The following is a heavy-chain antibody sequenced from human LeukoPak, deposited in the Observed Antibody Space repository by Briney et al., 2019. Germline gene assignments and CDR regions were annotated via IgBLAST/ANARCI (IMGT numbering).Heavy chain of an antibody. D-gene: IGHD2-21*02. V-gene: IGHV3-30*18. CDR3: AKGRVVVTATDFDY. J-gene: IGHJ4*02. CDR2: ISYDGSNK. CDR1: GFTFSSYG. Sequence: GRSLRLSCAASGFTFSSYGMHWVRQAPGKGLEWVAVISYDGSNKYYADSVKGRFTISRDNSKNTLYLQMNSLRAEDTAVYYCAKGRVVVTATDFDYWGQGTLATVSS.